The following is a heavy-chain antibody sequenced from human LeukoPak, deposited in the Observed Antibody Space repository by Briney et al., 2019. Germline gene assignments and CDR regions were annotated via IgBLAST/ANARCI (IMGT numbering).Heavy chain of an antibody. CDR1: GVSISGYY. Sequence: PETLSLTCTVSGVSISGYYWSWVRHPPGQGLEWIAYIQNNVHTKYNLSLKSRVTISVDSSKNQFSLNVTAVTAADTAMYYGTKREGPMSGSYVYFDPWGQGTLVTVS. CDR3: TKREGPMSGSYVYFDP. CDR2: IQNNVHT. J-gene: IGHJ5*02. V-gene: IGHV4-4*09. D-gene: IGHD1-26*01.